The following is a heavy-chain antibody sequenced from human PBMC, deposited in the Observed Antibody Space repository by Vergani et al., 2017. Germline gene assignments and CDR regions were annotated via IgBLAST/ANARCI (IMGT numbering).Heavy chain of an antibody. CDR3: ARDLGTAAFDY. CDR1: GFTFSDYY. D-gene: IGHD6-25*01. J-gene: IGHJ4*02. CDR2: ISSSSSYT. Sequence: QVQLVESGGGLVKPGGSLRLSCAASGFTFSDYYMSWIRQAPGKGLEWVSYISSSSSYTNYAESVKGRFTISRDNAKNSLYLQMNSLRAEDTAVYYCARDLGTAAFDYWGQGTLVTVSS. V-gene: IGHV3-11*05.